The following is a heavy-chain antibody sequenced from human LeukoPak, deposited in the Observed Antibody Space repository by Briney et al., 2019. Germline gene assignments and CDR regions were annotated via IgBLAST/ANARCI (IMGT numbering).Heavy chain of an antibody. D-gene: IGHD3-10*01. J-gene: IGHJ3*02. CDR2: IYTSGST. CDR1: GGSISSYY. Sequence: PSETLSLTCTVSGGSISSYYWSWIRQPAGKGLEWIGRIYTSGSTNYNPSLRSRVTMSVDTSKNQFSLKLSSVTAADTAVYYCARVLRCFGENDAFDIWGQGTMVTVSS. CDR3: ARVLRCFGENDAFDI. V-gene: IGHV4-4*07.